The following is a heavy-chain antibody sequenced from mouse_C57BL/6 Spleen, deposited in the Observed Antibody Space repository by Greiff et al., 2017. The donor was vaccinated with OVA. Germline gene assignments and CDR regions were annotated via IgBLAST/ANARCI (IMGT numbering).Heavy chain of an antibody. Sequence: EVQLVESGGGLVKPGGSLKLSCAASGFTFSSYAMSWVRQTPEKRLGWVATISDGGSYTYYPDHVKGRFPISRENAKNNLYLQMSHRKSEDTAMYYCARDGGGRAWFADWGQGTLVTVSA. V-gene: IGHV5-4*01. CDR1: GFTFSSYA. CDR2: ISDGGSYT. CDR3: ARDGGGRAWFAD. J-gene: IGHJ3*01.